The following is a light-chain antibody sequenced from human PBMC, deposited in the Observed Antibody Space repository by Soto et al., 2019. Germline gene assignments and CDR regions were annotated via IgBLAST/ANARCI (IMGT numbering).Light chain of an antibody. CDR1: KLGDKY. V-gene: IGLV3-1*01. Sequence: SYELTQLPSVSVSPGQTASISCSGDKLGDKYASWYQQKPGQSPVLVIYQDTKRPSGIPERFSGSNSGNTATLTISGTQAMDEADYYCQAWDSNTHYVFGAGTKLTVL. CDR2: QDT. J-gene: IGLJ1*01. CDR3: QAWDSNTHYV.